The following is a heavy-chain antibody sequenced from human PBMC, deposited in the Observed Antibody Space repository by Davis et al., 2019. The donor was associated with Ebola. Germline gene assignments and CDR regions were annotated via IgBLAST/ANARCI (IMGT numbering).Heavy chain of an antibody. CDR1: GFTVSSNH. J-gene: IGHJ3*02. Sequence: GESLKISCAASGFTVSSNHMSWVRQAPGKGLEWVSSFYITGSTYYADSVKGRFTISRDNSRNTLYLQMNGLRVEDTAIYYCAKDTSNIWFDIWGQGTMVTVSS. V-gene: IGHV3-53*01. D-gene: IGHD1-26*01. CDR3: AKDTSNIWFDI. CDR2: FYITGST.